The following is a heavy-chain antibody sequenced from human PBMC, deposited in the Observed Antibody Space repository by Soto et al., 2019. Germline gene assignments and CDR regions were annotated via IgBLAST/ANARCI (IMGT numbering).Heavy chain of an antibody. D-gene: IGHD1-26*01. CDR1: GGSFSGYY. J-gene: IGHJ4*02. CDR2: INHSGST. Sequence: WETLSLTCAVYGGSFSGYYWSWIRQPPGKGLEWIGEINHSGSTSYNPSLKSRVTISVDTSKNQFSLKLSSVTAADTAVYYCASGMGATTHFDYWGQGTLVTVS. CDR3: ASGMGATTHFDY. V-gene: IGHV4-34*01.